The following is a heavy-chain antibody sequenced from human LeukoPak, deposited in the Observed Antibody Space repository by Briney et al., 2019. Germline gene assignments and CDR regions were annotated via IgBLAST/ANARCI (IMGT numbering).Heavy chain of an antibody. CDR2: SIPIFCRA. D-gene: IGHD1-26*01. CDR1: GGGFSSYA. CDR3: ARDVGESYPDFDY. Sequence: PSGNLACYASGGGFSSYAISWVRRAPGPGLEGTGGSIPIFCRANYAQKVQGRVTITTDESTSTTYIELSSLKSEDTAVYYGARDVGESYPDFDYWGQGTLVTVSS. V-gene: IGHV1-69*05. J-gene: IGHJ4*02.